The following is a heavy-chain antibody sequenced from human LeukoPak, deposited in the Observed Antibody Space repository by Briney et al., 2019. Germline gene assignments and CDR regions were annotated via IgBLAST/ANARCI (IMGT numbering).Heavy chain of an antibody. V-gene: IGHV1-18*01. CDR2: ISANNGNT. D-gene: IGHD2-15*01. CDR3: ARSRIGYCSGGGCYYDADYSHFYMDV. J-gene: IGHJ6*03. CDR1: GYTFTTYG. Sequence: EASVKVSCKASGYTFTTYGISWVRQAPGQGLEWMGWISANNGNTNYVEKLKGRAIMTTDTSTSTAYTELRSLRSDDTAVYYCARSRIGYCSGGGCYYDADYSHFYMDVWGKGTTVTVSS.